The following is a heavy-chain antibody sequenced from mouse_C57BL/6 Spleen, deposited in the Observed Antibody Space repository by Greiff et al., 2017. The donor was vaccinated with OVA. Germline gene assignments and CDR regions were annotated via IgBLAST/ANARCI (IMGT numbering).Heavy chain of an antibody. V-gene: IGHV5-4*01. D-gene: IGHD2-2*01. CDR3: ASLIYYGYDVGYYAMDY. J-gene: IGHJ4*01. Sequence: EVQLQESGGGLVKPGGSLKLSCAASGFTFSSYAMSWVRQTPEKRLEWVATISDGGSYTYYPDNVKGRFTISRDNAKNNLYLQMSHLKSEDTAMYYCASLIYYGYDVGYYAMDYWGQGTSVTVSS. CDR1: GFTFSSYA. CDR2: ISDGGSYT.